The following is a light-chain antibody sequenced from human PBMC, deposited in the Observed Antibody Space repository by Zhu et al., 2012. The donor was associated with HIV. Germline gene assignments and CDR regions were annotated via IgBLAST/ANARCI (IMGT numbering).Light chain of an antibody. CDR3: QQRSNWPPG. Sequence: IVLTQSPATLSLSPGERATVSCRASQSVSNYLAWYQQKPGQAPRLLIYDASNRATGIPARFSGSGSGTDFTLTISSLEPEDFAVYYCQQRSNWPPGFGPGTKVDIK. J-gene: IGKJ3*01. CDR2: DAS. V-gene: IGKV3-11*01. CDR1: QSVSNY.